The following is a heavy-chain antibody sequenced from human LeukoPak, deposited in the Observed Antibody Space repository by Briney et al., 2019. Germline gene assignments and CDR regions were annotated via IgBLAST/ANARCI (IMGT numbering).Heavy chain of an antibody. CDR3: ARGQPLRGYSYGDYYYYGMDV. CDR2: INTNTGNP. CDR1: GYTFTSYA. J-gene: IGHJ6*02. Sequence: ASMKVSCKASGYTFTSYAMNWVRQAPGQGLEWMGWINTNTGNPTYAQGFTGRFVFSLDTSVSTAYLQISSLKAEDTAVYYCARGQPLRGYSYGDYYYYGMDVWGQGTTVTVSS. V-gene: IGHV7-4-1*02. D-gene: IGHD5-18*01.